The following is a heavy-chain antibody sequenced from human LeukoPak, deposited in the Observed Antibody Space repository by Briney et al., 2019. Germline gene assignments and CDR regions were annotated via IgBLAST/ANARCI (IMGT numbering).Heavy chain of an antibody. V-gene: IGHV3-23*01. D-gene: IGHD6-19*01. J-gene: IGHJ4*02. CDR3: AKDWGIAVAGTMRYFDY. Sequence: GGSLRLSCAASGFTFSSYSMNWVRQAPGKGLEWVSAISGSGGSTYYADSVKGRFTISRDNSKNTLYLQMNSLRAEDTAVYYCAKDWGIAVAGTMRYFDYWGQGTLVTVSS. CDR1: GFTFSSYS. CDR2: ISGSGGST.